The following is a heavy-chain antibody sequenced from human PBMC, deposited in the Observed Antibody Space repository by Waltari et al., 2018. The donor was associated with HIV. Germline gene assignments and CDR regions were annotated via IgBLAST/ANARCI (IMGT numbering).Heavy chain of an antibody. D-gene: IGHD6-19*01. V-gene: IGHV1-69*06. J-gene: IGHJ4*02. CDR2: IIPIFGTA. Sequence: GAEVKKPGSSVKVSCKASGGTFSSYAISWVRQAPGQGLEWMGGIIPIFGTANYAQKFQGRVTITADKSTSTAYMELSSLRSEDTAVYYCALAARPRKPGIAVAGTGKIFDYWGQGTLVTVSS. CDR3: ALAARPRKPGIAVAGTGKIFDY. CDR1: GGTFSSYA.